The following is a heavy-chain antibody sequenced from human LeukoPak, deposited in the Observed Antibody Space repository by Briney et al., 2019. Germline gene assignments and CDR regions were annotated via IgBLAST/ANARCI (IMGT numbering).Heavy chain of an antibody. CDR3: AKDWEYYYGSGSYYTEYYFDY. CDR2: IRYDGSNK. D-gene: IGHD3-10*01. J-gene: IGHJ4*02. V-gene: IGHV3-30*02. Sequence: PGGSLRLSCAASGFTFSSYGMHWVRQAPGKGLEWVAFIRYDGSNKYYADSVKGRFTISRDNSKNTLYLQMNSLRAEDTAVYYCAKDWEYYYGSGSYYTEYYFDYWGQGTLVTVSS. CDR1: GFTFSSYG.